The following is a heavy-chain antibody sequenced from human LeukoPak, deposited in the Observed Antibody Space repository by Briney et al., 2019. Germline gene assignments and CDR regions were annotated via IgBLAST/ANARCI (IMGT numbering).Heavy chain of an antibody. CDR3: ARGAWEWYYDSSGYYYGAFDI. CDR1: GGSISSGSYY. V-gene: IGHV4-61*01. Sequence: SETLSLTCTVSGGSISSGSYYWSWIRQPPGKGLEWIGYIYYSGSTNYNPSLKSRVTISVDTSKNQFSLKLSSVTAADTAVYYCARGAWEWYYDSSGYYYGAFDIWGQGTMVTVSS. CDR2: IYYSGST. D-gene: IGHD3-22*01. J-gene: IGHJ3*02.